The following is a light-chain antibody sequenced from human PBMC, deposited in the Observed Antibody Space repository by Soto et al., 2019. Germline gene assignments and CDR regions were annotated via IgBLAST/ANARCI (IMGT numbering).Light chain of an antibody. Sequence: DIQMTQSPSTLSASVGDRVTITCRASQSISSWLAWYQQKPGRAPKLLIYAASRLQSGVPSRFSGSGSGTDFTLTISSLQPDDFATYYCQQYNTYWTFGQGTKVEIK. J-gene: IGKJ1*01. CDR3: QQYNTYWT. V-gene: IGKV1-5*01. CDR2: AAS. CDR1: QSISSW.